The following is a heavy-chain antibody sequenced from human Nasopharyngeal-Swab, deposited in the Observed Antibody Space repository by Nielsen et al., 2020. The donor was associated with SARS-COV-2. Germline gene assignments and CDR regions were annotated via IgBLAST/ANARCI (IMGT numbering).Heavy chain of an antibody. CDR2: IRSKAYGGTT. Sequence: GESLKISCTASGFTFGAYAMSWVRQAPGKGLEWVGFIRSKAYGGTTEYAASVKGRFTISRDDSKSIAYLQMNSLKTEDTAVYYCTRDRVGAGSYYGMDVWGQGTTVTVSS. V-gene: IGHV3-49*04. CDR3: TRDRVGAGSYYGMDV. J-gene: IGHJ6*02. CDR1: GFTFGAYA. D-gene: IGHD1-26*01.